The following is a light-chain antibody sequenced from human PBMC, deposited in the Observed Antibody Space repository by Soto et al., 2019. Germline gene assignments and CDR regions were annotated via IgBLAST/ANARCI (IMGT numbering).Light chain of an antibody. Sequence: QSVLTQPASVSGSPGQSITISCTGTSSDVGVYNYVSWYQRHPGKAPKVMIYDVSNRPSGVSNRFSGSKSGNTASLTISGLQAEDEADFYWRSNTSNSTLGLFFGTGTKLTVL. CDR1: SSDVGVYNY. J-gene: IGLJ1*01. CDR3: RSNTSNSTLGLF. CDR2: DVS. V-gene: IGLV2-14*03.